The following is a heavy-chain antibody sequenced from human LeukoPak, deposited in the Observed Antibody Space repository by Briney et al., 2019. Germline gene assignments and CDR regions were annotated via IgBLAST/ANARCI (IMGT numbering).Heavy chain of an antibody. V-gene: IGHV1-2*02. D-gene: IGHD4-11*01. J-gene: IGHJ4*02. CDR3: ARALSNLRLYYFDY. Sequence: ASVKVSCKASGYTFTGYYIHGVRQAPGRGLAWMGWINPNSGGTNYAQRFGGRVTVTRDTSISTAYMELSRLRSDDTAVYYCARALSNLRLYYFDYWGQGALVTVSS. CDR1: GYTFTGYY. CDR2: INPNSGGT.